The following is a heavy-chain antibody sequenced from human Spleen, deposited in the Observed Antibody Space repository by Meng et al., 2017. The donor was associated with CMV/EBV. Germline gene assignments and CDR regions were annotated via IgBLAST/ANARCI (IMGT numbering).Heavy chain of an antibody. Sequence: GGSLRLSCAASGFTFNTYSMNWVRQAPGKGLEWVSSISSSSSYIYYADSVKGRFTISRDNAKNSLYLQMNRLRAEDTAVYYCARDLRSLTSIAVGFDPWGQGTLVTVSS. J-gene: IGHJ5*02. CDR2: ISSSSSYI. D-gene: IGHD6-19*01. CDR1: GFTFNTYS. V-gene: IGHV3-21*01. CDR3: ARDLRSLTSIAVGFDP.